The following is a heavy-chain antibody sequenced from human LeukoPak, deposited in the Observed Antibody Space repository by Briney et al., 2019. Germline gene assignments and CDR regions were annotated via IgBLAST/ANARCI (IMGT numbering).Heavy chain of an antibody. CDR2: INPNSGGT. J-gene: IGHJ4*02. CDR1: GGTFSSYT. CDR3: ARVPREYSYGIYDY. D-gene: IGHD5-18*01. V-gene: IGHV1-2*06. Sequence: ASVKVSCKASGGTFSSYTISWVRQAPGQGLEWMGRINPNSGGTNYAQKFQGRVTMTRDTSISTAYMELSRLRSDDTAVYYCARVPREYSYGIYDYWGQGTLVTVSS.